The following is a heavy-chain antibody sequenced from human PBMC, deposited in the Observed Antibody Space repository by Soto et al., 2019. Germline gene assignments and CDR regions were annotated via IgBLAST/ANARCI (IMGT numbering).Heavy chain of an antibody. CDR1: GDSVSSNSAA. D-gene: IGHD1-1*01. CDR2: TYYSAKWYN. Sequence: QVQLQQSGPGLVKPSQTLSLTCAISGDSVSSNSAAWNWIRQSPSRGLEWLGRTYYSAKWYNDYAVSVKXXIXIXPDTSKNQSSLQLNSVTPEDTAVYYCARGDNAYFDYWGQGTLVTVSS. CDR3: ARGDNAYFDY. V-gene: IGHV6-1*01. J-gene: IGHJ4*02.